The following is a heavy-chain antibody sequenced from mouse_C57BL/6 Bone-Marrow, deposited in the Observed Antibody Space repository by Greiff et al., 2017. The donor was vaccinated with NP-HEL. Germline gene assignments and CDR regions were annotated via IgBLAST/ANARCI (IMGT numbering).Heavy chain of an antibody. CDR2: IYPRSGNT. CDR1: GYTFTSYG. Sequence: QVHVKQSGAELARPGASVKLSCKASGYTFTSYGISWVKQRTGQGLEWIGEIYPRSGNTYYNEKFKGKATLTADKSSSTAYMELRSLTSEDSAVYFCARRGGLRRYFYVGGTGTTVTVSA. CDR3: ARRGGLRRYFYV. V-gene: IGHV1-81*01. D-gene: IGHD2-4*01. J-gene: IGHJ1*03.